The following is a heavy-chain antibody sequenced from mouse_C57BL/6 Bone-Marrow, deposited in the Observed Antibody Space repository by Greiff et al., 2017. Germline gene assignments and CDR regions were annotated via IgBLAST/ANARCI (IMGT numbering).Heavy chain of an antibody. CDR2: IYPGSGNT. V-gene: IGHV1-66*01. Sequence: QVQLKESGPELVKPGASVKISCKASGYSFTSYYIHWVKQRPGQGLEWIGWIYPGSGNTKYNEKFKGKATLTADTSSSTAYIQLSSLTSEDSAVYYCARMLPYGSDWYFDVWGTGTTVTVSS. CDR1: GYSFTSYY. CDR3: ARMLPYGSDWYFDV. J-gene: IGHJ1*03. D-gene: IGHD1-1*01.